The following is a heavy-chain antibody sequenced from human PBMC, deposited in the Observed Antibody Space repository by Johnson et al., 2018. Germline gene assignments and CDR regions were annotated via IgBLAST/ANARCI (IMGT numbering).Heavy chain of an antibody. V-gene: IGHV4-59*01. CDR1: GGSISSYY. CDR2: IYYSGST. CDR3: ARYYYGSGSAFDI. Sequence: QVRLQESGQGLVKPSETLSLTCTVSGGSISSYYWSWIRQPPGKGLEWIGYIYYSGSTNANPSLKTRVTISVDTSNNQFYLKLSSVTAADTAVYYCARYYYGSGSAFDIWGQGTMVTVSS. J-gene: IGHJ3*02. D-gene: IGHD3-10*01.